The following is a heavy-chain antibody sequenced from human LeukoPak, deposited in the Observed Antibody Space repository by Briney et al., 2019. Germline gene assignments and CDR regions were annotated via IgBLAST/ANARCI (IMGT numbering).Heavy chain of an antibody. J-gene: IGHJ4*02. V-gene: IGHV4-59*08. D-gene: IGHD3-10*01. CDR1: GGSISGYY. Sequence: SETLSLTCTVSGGSISGYYWSWLQPPPGKGLEWIGHIYYSGSTNYNPSLRSRLTISFDTSTSQFSLRLSSVTAADTAVYYCARHKPTGSYPLELWGQGTLVTVSS. CDR2: IYYSGST. CDR3: ARHKPTGSYPLEL.